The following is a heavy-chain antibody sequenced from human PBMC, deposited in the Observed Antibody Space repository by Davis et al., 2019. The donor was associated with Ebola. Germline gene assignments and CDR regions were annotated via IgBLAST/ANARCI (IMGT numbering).Heavy chain of an antibody. J-gene: IGHJ5*02. CDR3: ARGGQGVGAGRWLDP. D-gene: IGHD1-26*01. CDR1: GGSISSGGYS. CDR2: ISHSGHT. V-gene: IGHV4-30-2*01. Sequence: SETLSLTCAVSGGSISSGGYSWSWIRQPPGKGLEWIGDISHSGHTYYNPSLRSRLTISVDTSKNHFSLKLSSVTAADTAVYYCARGGQGVGAGRWLDPWGQGNLVIVSS.